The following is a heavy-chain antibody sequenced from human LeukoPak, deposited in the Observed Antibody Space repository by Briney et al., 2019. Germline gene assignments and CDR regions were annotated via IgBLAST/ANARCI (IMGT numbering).Heavy chain of an antibody. D-gene: IGHD5-18*01. J-gene: IGHJ6*03. Sequence: SVKVSCKASGGTFSSYTISWVRQAPGQGLEWMGRIIPILGIANYAQKFQGRVTITADESTSTAYMELSSLRSEDTAVYYCARDGGTAMATLYYYYMDVWGKGTTVTVSS. CDR2: IIPILGIA. CDR1: GGTFSSYT. V-gene: IGHV1-69*04. CDR3: ARDGGTAMATLYYYYMDV.